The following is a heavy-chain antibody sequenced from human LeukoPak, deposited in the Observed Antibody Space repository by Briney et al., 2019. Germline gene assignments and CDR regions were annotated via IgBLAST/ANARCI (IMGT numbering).Heavy chain of an antibody. D-gene: IGHD2-8*01. J-gene: IGHJ6*03. CDR1: GGSISSGSYY. Sequence: SETLSLTCTVSGGSISSGSYYWSWIRQPAGKGLEWIGRIYTSGSTNYNPSLKSRVTISVDTSKNQFSLKLSSVTAADTAVYYCARDLRLGYCTNGVCPPYPYYYYYMDVWGKGTTVTVSS. V-gene: IGHV4-61*02. CDR3: ARDLRLGYCTNGVCPPYPYYYYYMDV. CDR2: IYTSGST.